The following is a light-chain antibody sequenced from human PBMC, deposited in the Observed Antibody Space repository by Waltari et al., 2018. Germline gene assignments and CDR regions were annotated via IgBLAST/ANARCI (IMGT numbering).Light chain of an antibody. V-gene: IGLV8-61*01. CDR2: KAN. CDR1: SGSLSTTSY. J-gene: IGLJ3*02. CDR3: ALYMGSGIWV. Sequence: QTVVTQEPSLSVSPGETVTLTCALSSGSLSTTSYATWYQQTTGHAPRTLVYKANARSSGVPDRFSGSILGNTAALTITGAQADDESDYYCALYMGSGIWVFGGGTRLTVL.